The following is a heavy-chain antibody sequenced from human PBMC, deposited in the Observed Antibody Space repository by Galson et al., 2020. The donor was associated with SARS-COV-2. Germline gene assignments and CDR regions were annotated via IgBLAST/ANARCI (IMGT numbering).Heavy chain of an antibody. CDR3: ARGHQQLYGY. D-gene: IGHD6-13*01. J-gene: IGHJ4*02. CDR2: ISSSSSYI. V-gene: IGHV3-21*01. CDR1: GFTFSSYS. Sequence: NSGGSLRLSCAASGFTFSSYSMNWVRQAPGKGLEWVSSISSSSSYIYYADSVKGRFTISRDNAKNSLYLQMNSLRAEDTAVYYCARGHQQLYGYWGQGTLVTVSS.